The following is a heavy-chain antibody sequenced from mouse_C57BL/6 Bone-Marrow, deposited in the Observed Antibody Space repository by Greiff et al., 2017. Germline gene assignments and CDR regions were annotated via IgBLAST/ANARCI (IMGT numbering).Heavy chain of an antibody. CDR3: ARGRWLRFAY. CDR1: GFTFSSYA. V-gene: IGHV5-4*01. J-gene: IGHJ3*01. D-gene: IGHD2-2*01. Sequence: VQLKESGGGLVKPGGSLKLSCAASGFTFSSYAMSWVRQTPEKRLEWVATISDGGSYTYYPDNVKGRFTISRDNAKNNLYLQMSHLKSEDTAMYYCARGRWLRFAYWGQGTLVTVSA. CDR2: ISDGGSYT.